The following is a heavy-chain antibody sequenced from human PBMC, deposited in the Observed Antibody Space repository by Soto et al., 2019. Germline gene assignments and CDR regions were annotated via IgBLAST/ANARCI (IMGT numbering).Heavy chain of an antibody. V-gene: IGHV3-21*01. J-gene: IGHJ6*02. CDR3: ARDGGEPTCGGDCYYYGMDV. D-gene: IGHD2-21*01. Sequence: GGSLRLSCAASGFTFSSYSMNWVRQAPGKGLEWVSSISSSSSYIYYADSVKGRFTISRDNAKNSLYLQMNSLRAEDTAVYYCARDGGEPTCGGDCYYYGMDVWGQGTTVTVSS. CDR1: GFTFSSYS. CDR2: ISSSSSYI.